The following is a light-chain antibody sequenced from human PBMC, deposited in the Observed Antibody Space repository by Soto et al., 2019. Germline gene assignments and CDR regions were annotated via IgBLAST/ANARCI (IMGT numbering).Light chain of an antibody. J-gene: IGLJ1*01. CDR3: SSYTSSTLV. CDR1: SSDVGGYDY. Sequence: QSALTQPASVSGSPGQSITISCTGPSSDVGGYDYVSWYQQHPGKAPKLLIYEVSNRPSGVSNRFSGSKSGITASMTISGLQAEDEADYYCSSYTSSTLVFGTGTKVTVL. V-gene: IGLV2-14*01. CDR2: EVS.